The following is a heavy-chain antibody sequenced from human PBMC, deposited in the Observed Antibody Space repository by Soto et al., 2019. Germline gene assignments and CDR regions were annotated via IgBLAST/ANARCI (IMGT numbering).Heavy chain of an antibody. V-gene: IGHV2-5*01. CDR2: IYWNDDK. D-gene: IGHD2-2*01. Sequence: SGPTLVNPTQTLTLTCTFSGFSLSTSGVGVGWIRQPPGKALEWLALIYWNDDKRYSPSLKSRLTITKDTSKNQVVLTMTNMDPVDTATYYCEHTDLCSSTRCEGHNWFDTWGQGTLVTVSS. CDR3: EHTDLCSSTRCEGHNWFDT. CDR1: GFSLSTSGVG. J-gene: IGHJ5*02.